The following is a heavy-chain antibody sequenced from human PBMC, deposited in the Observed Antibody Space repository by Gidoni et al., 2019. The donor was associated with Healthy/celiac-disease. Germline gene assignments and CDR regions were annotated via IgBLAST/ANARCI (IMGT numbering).Heavy chain of an antibody. CDR1: GGSLSSYY. J-gene: IGHJ5*02. V-gene: IGHV4-59*01. CDR3: ARGSPYCSGGSCYLTPSGFDP. Sequence: QVQLQESGPGLVKPSETLSLTCTVSGGSLSSYYWSWLRQPPGKGLEWFGYIYSSVSTDDSPSLKSRDTISVDTSKNQFSLKLSSVTAADTAVYYCARGSPYCSGGSCYLTPSGFDPWGQGTLVTVSS. CDR2: IYSSVST. D-gene: IGHD2-15*01.